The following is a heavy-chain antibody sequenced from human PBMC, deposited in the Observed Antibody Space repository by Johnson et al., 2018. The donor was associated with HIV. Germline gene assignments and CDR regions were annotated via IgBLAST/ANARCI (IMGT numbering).Heavy chain of an antibody. Sequence: QVQLVESGGGVVQPGGSLRLSCAASGFTFSNYGMHWVRQAPGKGLEWVAVIPFDGSNIKYANSVKGRLTISRDNSKNTLYLQLDNLRPEDTAVYYCAKGVTILGVDIHDVFDMWGQGTMVTVSS. CDR2: IPFDGSNI. J-gene: IGHJ3*02. V-gene: IGHV3-30*02. CDR3: AKGVTILGVDIHDVFDM. CDR1: GFTFSNYG. D-gene: IGHD3-3*01.